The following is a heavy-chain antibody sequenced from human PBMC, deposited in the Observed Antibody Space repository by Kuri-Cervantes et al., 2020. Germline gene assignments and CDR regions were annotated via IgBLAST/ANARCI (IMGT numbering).Heavy chain of an antibody. CDR2: ISWNSGSI. CDR3: ARDGAHSI. D-gene: IGHD4/OR15-4a*01. Sequence: LSLTCAASGFTFDDYAMHWVRQAPGKGLEWVSGISWNSGSIGYADSVKGRFTISRGNAKNSLYLQMNSLRAEDTAVYYCARDGAHSIWGQGTMVTVSS. CDR1: GFTFDDYA. V-gene: IGHV3-9*01. J-gene: IGHJ3*02.